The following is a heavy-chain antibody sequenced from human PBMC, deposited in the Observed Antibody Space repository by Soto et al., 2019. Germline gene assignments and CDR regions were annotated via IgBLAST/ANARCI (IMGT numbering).Heavy chain of an antibody. J-gene: IGHJ3*02. CDR2: ISSSGSTI. V-gene: IGHV3-48*03. CDR3: AREGADYYYDSSGYGDAFAI. D-gene: IGHD3-22*01. CDR1: GFTFSSYE. Sequence: GGSLRLSCAASGFTFSSYEMNWVRQAPGKGLEWVSDISSSGSTIYYADSVKGRFTISRDNAKNSLYLQMNSLRAEDTAVYYCAREGADYYYDSSGYGDAFAIWGQGTMVTVSS.